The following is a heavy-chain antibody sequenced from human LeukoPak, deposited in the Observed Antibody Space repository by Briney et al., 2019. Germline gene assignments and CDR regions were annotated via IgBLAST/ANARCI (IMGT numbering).Heavy chain of an antibody. J-gene: IGHJ4*02. V-gene: IGHV3-23*01. CDR2: IRGSGGST. D-gene: IGHD1-26*01. CDR1: GFTFSSYA. Sequence: GGSLRLSCAASGFTFSSYAMSWVRQAPGKGLEWVSAIRGSGGSTYYADSVKGRFTISRDNSKNTLYLEMNSVRAEYTAVDYCAKDREIVGATTCFDYLGQGTLVTVSS. CDR3: AKDREIVGATTCFDY.